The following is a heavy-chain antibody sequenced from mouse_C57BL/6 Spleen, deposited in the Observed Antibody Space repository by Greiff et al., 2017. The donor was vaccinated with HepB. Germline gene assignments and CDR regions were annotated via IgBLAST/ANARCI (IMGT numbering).Heavy chain of an antibody. V-gene: IGHV5-6*01. CDR2: ISSGGSYT. Sequence: DVHLVESGGDLVKPGGSLKLSCAASGFTFSSYGMSWVRQTPDKRLEWVATISSGGSYTYYPDSVKGRFTISRDNAKNTLYLQMSSLKSEDTAMYYCARHSSGTKGFAYWGQGTLVTVSA. D-gene: IGHD4-1*01. CDR3: ARHSSGTKGFAY. J-gene: IGHJ3*01. CDR1: GFTFSSYG.